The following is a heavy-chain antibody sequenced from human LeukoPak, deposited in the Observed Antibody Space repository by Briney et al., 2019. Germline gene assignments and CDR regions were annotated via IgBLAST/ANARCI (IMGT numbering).Heavy chain of an antibody. Sequence: SETLSLTCTVSGGSISSGSYYWSWIRQLAGKGLEWIGRIYTSESTNYNPSLKSRVTISVDTSKNQFSLKLSSVTAADTAVYYCARLIAAAGILFWDYWGQGTLVTVSS. D-gene: IGHD6-13*01. V-gene: IGHV4-61*02. CDR1: GGSISSGSYY. CDR2: IYTSEST. CDR3: ARLIAAAGILFWDY. J-gene: IGHJ4*02.